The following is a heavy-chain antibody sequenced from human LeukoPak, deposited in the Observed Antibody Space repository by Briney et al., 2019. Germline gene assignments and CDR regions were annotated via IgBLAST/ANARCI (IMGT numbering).Heavy chain of an antibody. CDR3: VRGRLLRSTKYFDY. CDR1: GFPVNKYE. Sequence: HPGESLRLSCAASGFPVNKYEMHWVRQAPGKGLEWVSYIDAGATSTNYADSVWGRFTLSRDNAKNSVHLQMNSLRDEDTAVYYCVRGRLLRSTKYFDYWGQGALVTVSS. V-gene: IGHV3-48*03. CDR2: IDAGATST. D-gene: IGHD2-21*02. J-gene: IGHJ4*02.